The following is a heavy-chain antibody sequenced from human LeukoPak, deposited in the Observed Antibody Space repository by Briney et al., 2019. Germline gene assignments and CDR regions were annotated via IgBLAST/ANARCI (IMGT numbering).Heavy chain of an antibody. J-gene: IGHJ6*02. V-gene: IGHV4-39*01. CDR3: ARVDAVVVPAAIYYYGIDV. D-gene: IGHD2-2*01. Sequence: PSEILSLTGSVTGGSISSSSYYWGWIRQPPGKGLEWIGSIYYSGSTHYNPSLRSRVTISVDTSKNQFSLKLSSVTAADTTVYYCARVDAVVVPAAIYYYGIDVWGQGTTVTVSS. CDR2: IYYSGST. CDR1: GGSISSSSYY.